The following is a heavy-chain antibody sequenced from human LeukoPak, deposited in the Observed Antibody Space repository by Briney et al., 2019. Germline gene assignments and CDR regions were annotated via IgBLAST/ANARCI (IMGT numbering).Heavy chain of an antibody. CDR1: GFTFGNFQ. J-gene: IGHJ4*02. Sequence: PGGSLRLFCSGSGFTFGNFQMNWVRQVPGTGLECLAYISSSGHITYYADSVKGRFPVSRDNAKNSVSLEMDSLRADDTGIYFCARDPDPQGNLDFWGQGTHVIVSS. V-gene: IGHV3-48*03. CDR3: ARDPDPQGNLDF. D-gene: IGHD1-14*01. CDR2: ISSSGHIT.